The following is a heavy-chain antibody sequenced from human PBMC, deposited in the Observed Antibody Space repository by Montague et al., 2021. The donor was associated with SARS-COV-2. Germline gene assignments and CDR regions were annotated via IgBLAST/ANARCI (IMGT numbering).Heavy chain of an antibody. D-gene: IGHD1-14*01. CDR2: IYYSGST. V-gene: IGHV4-31*03. CDR1: GGSISSGGYY. CDR3: AREFNKEYTGAFDI. Sequence: TLSLTCTVSGGSISSGGYYWSWIRQHPGKGLEWIGYIYYSGSTYCNPSLKSRVTISLDTSKNQFSLELSSVTAADTAVYYCAREFNKEYTGAFDIWGQGTMVTVSS. J-gene: IGHJ3*02.